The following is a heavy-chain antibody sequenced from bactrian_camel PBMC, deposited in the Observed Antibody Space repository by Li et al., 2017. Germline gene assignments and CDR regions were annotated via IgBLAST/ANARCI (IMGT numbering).Heavy chain of an antibody. V-gene: IGHV3S31*01. CDR2: INFFGETY. CDR1: GHTVNSHC. Sequence: VQLVESGGGSVQSGGSLRVSCEASGHTVNSHCMGWFRQAPGNECELVSSINFFGETYYLEDFVKGRFTISLDHAKNMIYLQMNNLQPEDAGMYYCAADFQGPEALPTVPTLSCPFRVWGHRTQVTVS. J-gene: IGHJ4*01. D-gene: IGHD4*01. CDR3: AADFQGPEALPTVPTLSCPFRV.